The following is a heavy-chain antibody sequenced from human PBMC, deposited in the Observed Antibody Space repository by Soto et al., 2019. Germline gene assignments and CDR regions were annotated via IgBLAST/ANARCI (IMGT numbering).Heavy chain of an antibody. D-gene: IGHD3-3*01. Sequence: GGSLRLSCAAAGFSVSSSHMNWVRQAPGKGLEWVSVIYSGGATNYAVSVKGRFTISRDKSKNTVYLQMNSLRAEDTAVYYCARDSSPYYDCWSGFYTYFDYWGQGVQVTVSS. CDR1: GFSVSSSH. CDR2: IYSGGAT. CDR3: ARDSSPYYDCWSGFYTYFDY. V-gene: IGHV3-53*01. J-gene: IGHJ4*02.